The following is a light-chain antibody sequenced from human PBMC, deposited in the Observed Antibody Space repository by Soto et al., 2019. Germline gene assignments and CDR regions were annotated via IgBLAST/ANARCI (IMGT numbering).Light chain of an antibody. CDR2: VAS. Sequence: EVVLTQSPGTLSLSPGESATLSCRASQTIYGRYLAWYQQRPGQAPRLLMSVASNRATGIPDRLSSSGSETDFTVTISSLQPEDVAVYYCQQYGRPPATFGQGTNVQ. J-gene: IGKJ1*01. CDR3: QQYGRPPAT. V-gene: IGKV3-20*01. CDR1: QTIYGRY.